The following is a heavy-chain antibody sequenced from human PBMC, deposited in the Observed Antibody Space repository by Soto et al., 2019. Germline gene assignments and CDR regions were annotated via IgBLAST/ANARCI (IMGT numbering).Heavy chain of an antibody. J-gene: IGHJ6*03. CDR3: AKAKLRYLHYYYMDV. CDR1: GFTFSSYA. Sequence: GGSLRLSCAASGFTFSSYAMSWVRQAPGKGLEWVSAISGSGGSTYYADSVKGRFTISRDNSKNTLYLQMNSLRAEDTAVYYCAKAKLRYLHYYYMDVWGKGTTVTVSS. V-gene: IGHV3-23*01. D-gene: IGHD3-9*01. CDR2: ISGSGGST.